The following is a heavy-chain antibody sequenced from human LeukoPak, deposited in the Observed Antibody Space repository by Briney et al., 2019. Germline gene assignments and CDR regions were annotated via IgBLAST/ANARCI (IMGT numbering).Heavy chain of an antibody. CDR3: ARVLRGVIDYFDY. CDR1: GFTFSSYE. D-gene: IGHD3-10*01. V-gene: IGHV3-30*04. CDR2: ISYDGSNK. Sequence: PGGSLRLSCAASGFTFSSYEMNWVRQAPGKGLEWVAVISYDGSNKYYADSVKGRFTISRDNAKNSLSLQMNSLRAEDTAVYYCARVLRGVIDYFDYWGQGTLVTVSS. J-gene: IGHJ4*02.